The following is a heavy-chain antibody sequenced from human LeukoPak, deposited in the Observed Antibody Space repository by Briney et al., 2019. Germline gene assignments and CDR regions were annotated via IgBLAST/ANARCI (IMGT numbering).Heavy chain of an antibody. D-gene: IGHD5-18*01. J-gene: IGHJ4*02. CDR3: ARDRRDTSMVWDY. V-gene: IGHV4-59*01. Sequence: SETLSLTCTVSGDSMSSYYWSWIRQPPGKGLEWIGYIYYSGHTNCNPSLKSRVTISVDTSKNQFSLKMRSVTAADTAVYYCARDRRDTSMVWDYWGQGTLVTVSS. CDR1: GDSMSSYY. CDR2: IYYSGHT.